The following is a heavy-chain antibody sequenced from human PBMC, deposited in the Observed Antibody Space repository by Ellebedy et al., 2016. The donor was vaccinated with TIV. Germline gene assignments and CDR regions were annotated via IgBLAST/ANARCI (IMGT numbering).Heavy chain of an antibody. V-gene: IGHV3-48*03. CDR3: AREMGSGTDWGWFDP. J-gene: IGHJ5*02. Sequence: GGSLRLSCAASGMIFSDYEMNWVRQAPGKGLEWVSFISPRGDTTNYADSVKGRFTVSRDNAQNSLYLQMNSLRADDTAVYYCAREMGSGTDWGWFDPWGQGTLVTVSS. CDR1: GMIFSDYE. D-gene: IGHD3-10*01. CDR2: ISPRGDTT.